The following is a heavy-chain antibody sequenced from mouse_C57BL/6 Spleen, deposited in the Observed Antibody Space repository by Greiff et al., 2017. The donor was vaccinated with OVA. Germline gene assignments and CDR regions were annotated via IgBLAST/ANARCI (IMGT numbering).Heavy chain of an antibody. CDR2: IHPNSGST. D-gene: IGHD1-1*01. V-gene: IGHV1-64*01. CDR1: GYTFTSYW. Sequence: VQLQQPGAELVKPGASVKLSCKASGYTFTSYWMHWVKQRPGQGLEWIGMIHPNSGSTNYNEKFKSKATLTVDKSSSTAYMQLSSLTSEDSAVYYVARGASYGSSFDYWGKGTTLTVSS. CDR3: ARGASYGSSFDY. J-gene: IGHJ2*01.